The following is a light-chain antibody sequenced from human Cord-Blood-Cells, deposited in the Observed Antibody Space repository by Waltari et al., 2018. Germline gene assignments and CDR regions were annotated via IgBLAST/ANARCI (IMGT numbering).Light chain of an antibody. Sequence: SYVLTQPPSVSVAPGKTARITCGGNNIGSKSVHWYQQKPGQAPVLVIYYDSERPSGIPERFSGSNSGNTATLTISRVEAGDEADYYYQVWDSSSDHVVFGGGTKLTVL. V-gene: IGLV3-21*04. J-gene: IGLJ2*01. CDR3: QVWDSSSDHVV. CDR1: NIGSKS. CDR2: YDS.